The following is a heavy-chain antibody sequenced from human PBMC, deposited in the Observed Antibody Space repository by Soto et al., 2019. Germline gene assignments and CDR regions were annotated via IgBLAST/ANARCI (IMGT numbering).Heavy chain of an antibody. J-gene: IGHJ6*02. Sequence: GGSLRLSCAASGFTFSSYAMSWVRQAPGKGLEWVSAISGSGGSTYYADSVKGRFTISRDNSKNTLYLQMNSLRAEDTAVYYCAKDQALPDGVVGATSWRYYYYGMDVWGQGTTVTVSS. CDR3: AKDQALPDGVVGATSWRYYYYGMDV. V-gene: IGHV3-23*01. D-gene: IGHD1-26*01. CDR1: GFTFSSYA. CDR2: ISGSGGST.